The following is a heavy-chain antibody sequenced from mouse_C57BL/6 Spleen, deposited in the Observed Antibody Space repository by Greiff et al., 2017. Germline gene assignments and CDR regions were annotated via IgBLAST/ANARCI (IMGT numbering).Heavy chain of an antibody. CDR3: ARLNYYGSSPMDY. CDR1: GYTFTDYN. Sequence: LKQSGPELVKPGASVKIPCKASGYTFTDYNMDWVKQSHGKSLEWIGDINPNNGGTIYNQKFKGKATLTVDKSSSTAYMELRSLTSEDTAVYYCARLNYYGSSPMDYWGQGTSVTVSS. V-gene: IGHV1-18*01. J-gene: IGHJ4*01. D-gene: IGHD1-1*01. CDR2: INPNNGGT.